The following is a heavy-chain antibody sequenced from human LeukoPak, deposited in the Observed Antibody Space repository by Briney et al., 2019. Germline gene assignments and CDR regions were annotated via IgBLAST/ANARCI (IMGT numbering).Heavy chain of an antibody. CDR1: GFIFSSYS. D-gene: IGHD5-18*01. J-gene: IGHJ5*02. CDR3: ARGRLRGYSYGYGRWFDP. CDR2: INHSGST. Sequence: GSLRLSCAVSGFIFSSYSMNWIRQPPGKGLEWIGEINHSGSTNYNPSLKSRVTISVDTSKNQFSLKLSSVTAADTAVYYCARGRLRGYSYGYGRWFDPWGQGTLVTVSS. V-gene: IGHV4-34*01.